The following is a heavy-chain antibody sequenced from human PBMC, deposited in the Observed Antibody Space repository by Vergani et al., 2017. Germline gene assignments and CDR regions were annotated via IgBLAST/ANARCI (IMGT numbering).Heavy chain of an antibody. J-gene: IGHJ3*02. V-gene: IGHV4-59*08. CDR1: GGSISSYY. CDR2: IYYSGST. CDR3: ARVDSNDAFDI. D-gene: IGHD5-12*01. Sequence: QVQLQESGPGLVKPLETLSLTCTVPGGSISSYYWSSIRQPPGKGLEWIGYIYYSGSTNHNPSLKSRVTVSVDTSKNQLSLKLSSVTAADTAVYYCARVDSNDAFDIWGQGTMVTVSS.